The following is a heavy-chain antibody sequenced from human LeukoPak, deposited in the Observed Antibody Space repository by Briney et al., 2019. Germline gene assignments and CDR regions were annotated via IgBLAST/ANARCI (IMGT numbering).Heavy chain of an antibody. J-gene: IGHJ5*02. CDR2: INHSGST. Sequence: MASETLSLTCAVYGGSFSGYYWSWIRQPPGKGLEWIGEINHSGSTNYNPSLKSRVTISVDTSKNQFSLKLSSVTAADTAVYYCARSAVAGTIFNWFDPWGQGTLVTVSS. D-gene: IGHD6-19*01. V-gene: IGHV4-34*01. CDR1: GGSFSGYY. CDR3: ARSAVAGTIFNWFDP.